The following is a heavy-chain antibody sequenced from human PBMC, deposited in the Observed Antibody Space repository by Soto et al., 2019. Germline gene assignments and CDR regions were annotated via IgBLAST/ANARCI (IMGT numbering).Heavy chain of an antibody. CDR1: GYSFTSYW. CDR2: IDPSDSYT. D-gene: IGHD3-3*01. J-gene: IGHJ3*02. CDR3: ARHGGVYDFWSGYGPPSAFDI. V-gene: IGHV5-10-1*01. Sequence: PGESLKISCKGSGYSFTSYWISWGGQMPGKGLEWMGRIDPSDSYTNYSPSFQGHVTISADKSISTAYLQWSSLKAADTAMYYCARHGGVYDFWSGYGPPSAFDIWGQGTMVTVSS.